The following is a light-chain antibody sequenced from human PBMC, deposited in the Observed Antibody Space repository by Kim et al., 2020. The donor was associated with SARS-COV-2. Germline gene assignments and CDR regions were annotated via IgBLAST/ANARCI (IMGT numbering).Light chain of an antibody. V-gene: IGLV3-1*01. Sequence: SYELTQPPSVSVSPGQTASISCSGDELGDKDVCWYQQKPGQSPVLVIYQRTKRPSGIPERFSGSNSGNTATLTISGTQAMDEADYYCQAWDSSTYVFGTGTQLTVL. CDR3: QAWDSSTYV. J-gene: IGLJ1*01. CDR1: ELGDKD. CDR2: QRT.